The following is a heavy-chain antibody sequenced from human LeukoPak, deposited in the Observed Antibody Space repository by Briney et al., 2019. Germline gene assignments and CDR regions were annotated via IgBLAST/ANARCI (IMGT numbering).Heavy chain of an antibody. Sequence: PGRSLRLSCAASGFTFSSYAMHWVRQAPGKGLEWVAVISYDGSNKYYADSVKGRFTISRDNSKNTLYLQMNSLRAEDTAVYYCAKDMYYYDSSGYPNIDYWGQGTLVTVSS. CDR1: GFTFSSYA. V-gene: IGHV3-30-3*01. D-gene: IGHD3-22*01. CDR2: ISYDGSNK. J-gene: IGHJ4*02. CDR3: AKDMYYYDSSGYPNIDY.